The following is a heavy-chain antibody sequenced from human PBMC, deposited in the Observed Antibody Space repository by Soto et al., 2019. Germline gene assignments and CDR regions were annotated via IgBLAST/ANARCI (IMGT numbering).Heavy chain of an antibody. Sequence: SETLSLTCTVSGGSVSRGGHFWTWMRQHPGKGLEWIGYIYEMETTNYNPSLESRVTISVDTSKNQVYLEVTSVTAADTAVYYCARGVSRRYLLASWGQGTPVPVSS. CDR1: GGSVSRGGHF. V-gene: IGHV4-31*03. CDR3: ARGVSRRYLLAS. J-gene: IGHJ5*01. CDR2: IYEMETT. D-gene: IGHD6-19*01.